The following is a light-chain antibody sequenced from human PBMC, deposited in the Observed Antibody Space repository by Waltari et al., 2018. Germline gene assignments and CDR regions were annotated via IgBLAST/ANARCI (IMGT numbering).Light chain of an antibody. CDR3: CSYSGDLSFGVV. CDR1: SHDVGNYDL. V-gene: IGLV2-23*02. Sequence: QSALTQPASVSGSPGQSITISCTGTSHDVGNYDLVSWYQQHPCKAPKLIIYEVTKRPSGFSNRFSGSKSGNTASLTISGLHTEDEGDYYCCSYSGDLSFGVVFGGGTKLTVL. CDR2: EVT. J-gene: IGLJ2*01.